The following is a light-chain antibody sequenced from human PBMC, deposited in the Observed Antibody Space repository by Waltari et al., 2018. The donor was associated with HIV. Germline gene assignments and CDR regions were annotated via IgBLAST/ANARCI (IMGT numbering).Light chain of an antibody. CDR2: QDD. CDR3: QTWDSNIL. Sequence: SYELTQPPSVSVSPGQTASLTCSGDKLGDKYACWYQQKTGQSPGLVIYQDDKRPSGIPERFSGSNAGNTATLTISGTQAMDEADYYCQTWDSNILFGGGTKLTVL. CDR1: KLGDKY. J-gene: IGLJ2*01. V-gene: IGLV3-1*01.